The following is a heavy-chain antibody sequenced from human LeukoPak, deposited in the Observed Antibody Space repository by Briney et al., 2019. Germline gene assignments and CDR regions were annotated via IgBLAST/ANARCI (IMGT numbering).Heavy chain of an antibody. CDR3: ARERDLRGAYCMDV. V-gene: IGHV3-74*01. Sequence: GGSLRLSCAASGFTFRTYWMHWVRQAPGKGLVWVSRISSDGRNTICPDAVKGRFTISRDNTNNILYLQMNSLRGDDTAVYYCARERDLRGAYCMDVWGKGTTVTVSS. CDR1: GFTFRTYW. J-gene: IGHJ6*03. D-gene: IGHD5/OR15-5a*01. CDR2: ISSDGRNT.